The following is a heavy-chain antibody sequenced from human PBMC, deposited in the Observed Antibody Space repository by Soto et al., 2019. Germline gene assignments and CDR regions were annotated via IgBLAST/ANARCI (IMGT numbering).Heavy chain of an antibody. CDR1: GGSFSGYY. V-gene: IGHV4-34*01. J-gene: IGHJ5*02. D-gene: IGHD1-26*01. CDR2: INHSGST. Sequence: QVQLQQWGAGLLKPSETLSLTCAVYGGSFSGYYWSWIRQPPGEGLEWIGEINHSGSTNYNPSLKSRVTISVDTSKNQFSLQLSSMTAADTAVYFCATGTWELRFDPWGQGTLVTVSS. CDR3: ATGTWELRFDP.